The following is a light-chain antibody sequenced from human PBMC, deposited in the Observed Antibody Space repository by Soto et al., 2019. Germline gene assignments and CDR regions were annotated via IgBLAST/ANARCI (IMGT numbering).Light chain of an antibody. CDR2: YDD. J-gene: IGLJ1*01. Sequence: QSVLTQPPSVSEAPRQRVTISCSGSSSNIGNNAVNWYQQLPGKAPKLLIYYDDLLPSGVSDRFSGSKSGTSASLAISGLQSEDEADYYCAAWDDSLNGPNYVFGTGTQLTVL. CDR1: SSNIGNNA. CDR3: AAWDDSLNGPNYV. V-gene: IGLV1-36*01.